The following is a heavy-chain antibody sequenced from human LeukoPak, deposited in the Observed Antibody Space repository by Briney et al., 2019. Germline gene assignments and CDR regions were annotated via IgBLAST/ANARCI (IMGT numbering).Heavy chain of an antibody. J-gene: IGHJ5*02. CDR1: GGSISSYY. CDR2: IYYGGST. Sequence: PSETLSLTCTVSGGSISSYYWSWIRQPPGKGLEWIGYIYYGGSTNYNPSLKSRVTISVDTSKNQFSLKLSSVTAADTAVYYCARDSPFDPWGQGTLVTVSS. CDR3: ARDSPFDP. V-gene: IGHV4-59*01.